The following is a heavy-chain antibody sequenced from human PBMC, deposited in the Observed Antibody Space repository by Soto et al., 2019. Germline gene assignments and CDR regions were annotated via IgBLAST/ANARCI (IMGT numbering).Heavy chain of an antibody. CDR1: GGSVSSGNCY. CDR2: IYSSGST. Sequence: SETLSLTCIVSGGSVSSGNCYWNWIRQPPGKGLEWIGYIYSSGSTKYSPSLRSRVTISVDTFKNQFSLNLRSVTAADTAVYYCARSYDSSGYYYYAMDVWGQGTTVTVSS. D-gene: IGHD3-22*01. CDR3: ARSYDSSGYYYYAMDV. J-gene: IGHJ6*02. V-gene: IGHV4-61*01.